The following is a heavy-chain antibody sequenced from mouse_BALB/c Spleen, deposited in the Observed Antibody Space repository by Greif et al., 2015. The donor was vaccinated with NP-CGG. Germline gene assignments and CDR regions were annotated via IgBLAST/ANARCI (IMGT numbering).Heavy chain of an antibody. CDR1: GYSITSGYY. Sequence: EVQLVESGPGLVKPPQSLSLTCSVTGYSITSGYYWNWIRQFPGNKLEWMGYISNDGSNNYNPSLKNRFSITRDTSKNQFFLKLNSVTTEDTATYYCARGGGTTAPFAYWGQGTLVTVSA. V-gene: IGHV3-6*02. CDR3: ARGGGTTAPFAY. J-gene: IGHJ3*01. D-gene: IGHD1-2*01. CDR2: ISNDGSN.